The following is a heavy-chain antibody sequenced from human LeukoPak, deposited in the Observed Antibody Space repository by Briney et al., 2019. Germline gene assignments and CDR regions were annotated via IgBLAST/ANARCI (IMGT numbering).Heavy chain of an antibody. CDR1: GGTFSSYA. D-gene: IGHD2-15*01. Sequence: SVKVSCKASGGTFSSYAISWVRQAPGQRLEWMGGIIPIFGTANYAQKFQGRVTITTDESTSTAYMELSSLRSEDTAVYYCARDGGGSGGNWFDPWGQGTLVTVSS. CDR2: IIPIFGTA. V-gene: IGHV1-69*05. CDR3: ARDGGGSGGNWFDP. J-gene: IGHJ5*02.